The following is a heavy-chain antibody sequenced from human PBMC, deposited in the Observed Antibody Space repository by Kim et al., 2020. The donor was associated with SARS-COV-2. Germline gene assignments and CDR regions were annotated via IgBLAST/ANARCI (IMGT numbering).Heavy chain of an antibody. V-gene: IGHV4-4*02. J-gene: IGHJ5*02. Sequence: PSLKSRVTISVDKSKNQFSLKLSSVTAADTAVYYCARNPRDRIVVVRGFDPWGQGTLVTVSS. CDR3: ARNPRDRIVVVRGFDP. D-gene: IGHD2-2*01.